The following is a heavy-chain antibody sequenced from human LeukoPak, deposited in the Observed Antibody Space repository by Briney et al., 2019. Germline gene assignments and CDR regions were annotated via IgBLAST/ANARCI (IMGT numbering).Heavy chain of an antibody. CDR1: GFDISSNW. D-gene: IGHD3-3*01. J-gene: IGHJ4*02. V-gene: IGHV3-74*01. Sequence: GGSLRLSCAASGFDISSNWMHWVRHAPGQGLVWVSRTKGDGISTNYADSVKGRFTISRDIAKNTLYLQMNSLRAEDTGVYYCAKDHYWSIDYWGRGTLVTVSS. CDR3: AKDHYWSIDY. CDR2: TKGDGIST.